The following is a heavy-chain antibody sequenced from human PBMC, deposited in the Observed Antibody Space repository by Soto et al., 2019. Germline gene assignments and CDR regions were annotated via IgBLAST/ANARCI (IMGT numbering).Heavy chain of an antibody. CDR3: AREGYCSGGSCYSRTLDY. V-gene: IGHV4-34*01. J-gene: IGHJ4*02. CDR1: GGSFSGYY. CDR2: INHSGST. Sequence: PSETLSLTCAVYGGSFSGYYWSWIRQPPGKGLEWIGEINHSGSTNYNPSLKSRVTISVDTSKNQFSLKLSSVTAADTAVYYCAREGYCSGGSCYSRTLDYWGQGXLVTVSS. D-gene: IGHD2-15*01.